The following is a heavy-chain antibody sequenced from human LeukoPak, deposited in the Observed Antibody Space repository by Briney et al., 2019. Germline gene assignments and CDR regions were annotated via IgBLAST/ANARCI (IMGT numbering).Heavy chain of an antibody. CDR1: GFTVSRNY. V-gene: IGHV3-66*02. J-gene: IGHJ4*02. CDR2: IYSGGST. Sequence: GGSLRLSCAASGFTVSRNYMSWVRQAPGKGLEWVSVIYSGGSTYYTDSVKGRFTISRDNSKNTLSLQMNSLRAEDTAVYYCAREGDGQPPNTFDYWGQGTLVTVSS. D-gene: IGHD1-14*01. CDR3: AREGDGQPPNTFDY.